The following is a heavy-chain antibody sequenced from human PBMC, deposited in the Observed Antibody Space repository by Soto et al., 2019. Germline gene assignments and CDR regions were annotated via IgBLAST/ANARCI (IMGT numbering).Heavy chain of an antibody. D-gene: IGHD2-15*01. J-gene: IGHJ6*02. V-gene: IGHV1-2*02. CDR1: GFSISGFY. CDR3: ARSPYSLEADGQHYFSGMDV. CDR2: IKPNTDDT. Sequence: ASVKVSCKPSGFSISGFYLHWVRQAPGQGLEWMGWIKPNTDDTGYAQKFQGRVTLTWDTSSSAGYLDLSRLRSDDTAVYYCARSPYSLEADGQHYFSGMDVWGQGTTVTVSS.